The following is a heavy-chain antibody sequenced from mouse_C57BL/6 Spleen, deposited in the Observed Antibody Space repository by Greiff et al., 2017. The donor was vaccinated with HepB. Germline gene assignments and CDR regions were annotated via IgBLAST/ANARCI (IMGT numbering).Heavy chain of an antibody. V-gene: IGHV5-4*01. D-gene: IGHD4-1*01. Sequence: EVKLVESGGGLVKPGGSLKLSCAASGFTFSSYAMSWVRQTPEKRLEWVATISDGGSYTYYPDNVKGRFTISRDNAKNNLYLQMSHLKSEDTAMYYCARDRGKTGWDFDVWGTGTTVTVSS. CDR2: ISDGGSYT. J-gene: IGHJ1*03. CDR1: GFTFSSYA. CDR3: ARDRGKTGWDFDV.